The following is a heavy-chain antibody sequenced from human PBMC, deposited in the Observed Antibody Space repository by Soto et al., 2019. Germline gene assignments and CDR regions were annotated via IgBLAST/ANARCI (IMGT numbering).Heavy chain of an antibody. CDR1: GYTFTSYG. CDR2: ISAYNGNT. J-gene: IGHJ3*02. Sequence: ASVKVSCKASGYTFTSYGISWVRQAPGQGLEWMGWISAYNGNTNYAQKLQGRVTMTTDTSTSTAYMELRSLRSDDTAVYYCARLYYYDSSGYQVVDAFDIWGQGTMVTVSS. V-gene: IGHV1-18*01. D-gene: IGHD3-22*01. CDR3: ARLYYYDSSGYQVVDAFDI.